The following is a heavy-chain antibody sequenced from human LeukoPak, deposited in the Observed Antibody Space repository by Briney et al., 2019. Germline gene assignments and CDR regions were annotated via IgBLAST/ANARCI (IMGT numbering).Heavy chain of an antibody. Sequence: KPSETLSLTCAVYGGAFGGYYWGWIRQPPGKGLEWIGEINHSGSTNYNPSLKSRVTISVDTSKNQFSLKLSSVTAADTAVYYCARIRGYSYGFHYYYYMDVWGKGTTVTVSS. J-gene: IGHJ6*03. CDR1: GGAFGGYY. CDR2: INHSGST. V-gene: IGHV4-34*01. CDR3: ARIRGYSYGFHYYYYMDV. D-gene: IGHD5-18*01.